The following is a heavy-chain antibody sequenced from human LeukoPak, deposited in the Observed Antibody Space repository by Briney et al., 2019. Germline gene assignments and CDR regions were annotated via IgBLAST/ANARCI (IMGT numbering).Heavy chain of an antibody. V-gene: IGHV4-34*01. CDR2: INHSGST. D-gene: IGHD3-3*01. CDR3: ARGVHLTLGVVHIARRFDL. Sequence: SETLSLTCAVYGGSFSGYYWSWLRQPPGKGLEWIGEINHSGSTNYNPSLKSRVPISVDTSKNQFSLKLSSVTAADTAVYYCARGVHLTLGVVHIARRFDLWGQGTLVTVSS. CDR1: GGSFSGYY. J-gene: IGHJ5*02.